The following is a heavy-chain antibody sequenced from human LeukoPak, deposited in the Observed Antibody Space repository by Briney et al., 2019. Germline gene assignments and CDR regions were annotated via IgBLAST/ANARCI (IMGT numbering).Heavy chain of an antibody. D-gene: IGHD3-3*01. V-gene: IGHV1-46*01. CDR2: INPSGGST. J-gene: IGHJ4*02. CDR3: ARSYYDFWSGYYRSYFDY. CDR1: GYTFTSYY. Sequence: ASVKVSCKASGYTFTSYYMHWVRQAPGQGLEWMGIINPSGGSTSYAPKFQGRVTMTRDTSTSTVYMELSSLRSEDTAVYYCARSYYDFWSGYYRSYFDYWGQGTLVTVSS.